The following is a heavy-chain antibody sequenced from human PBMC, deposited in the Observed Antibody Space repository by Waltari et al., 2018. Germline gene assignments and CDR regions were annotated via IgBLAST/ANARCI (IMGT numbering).Heavy chain of an antibody. CDR1: GYTFTSYA. J-gene: IGHJ6*03. Sequence: QVQLVQSGAEVKKPGASVKVSCKASGYTFTSYAMHWVRQAPGQRLEWMGWSNAGNGNTKYSQEFQGRVTITRDTSASTAYMELSSLRAEDTAVYYCARGGWGGSYPYYYYMDVWGKGTTVTVSS. CDR3: ARGGWGGSYPYYYYMDV. V-gene: IGHV1-3*02. D-gene: IGHD1-26*01. CDR2: SNAGNGNT.